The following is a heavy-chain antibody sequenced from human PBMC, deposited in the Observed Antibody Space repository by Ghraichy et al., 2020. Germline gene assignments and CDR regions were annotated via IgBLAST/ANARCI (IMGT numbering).Heavy chain of an antibody. J-gene: IGHJ6*02. D-gene: IGHD3-22*01. CDR3: ARSYDSSDLYYYYGMDV. Sequence: SETLSLTCTVSGGSISSGGYYWSWIRQHPGKGLEWIGYIYYSGSTYYNPSLKSRVTISVDTSKNQFSLKLSSVTAADTAVYYCARSYDSSDLYYYYGMDVWGQGTTVTVSS. CDR2: IYYSGST. CDR1: GGSISSGGYY. V-gene: IGHV4-31*03.